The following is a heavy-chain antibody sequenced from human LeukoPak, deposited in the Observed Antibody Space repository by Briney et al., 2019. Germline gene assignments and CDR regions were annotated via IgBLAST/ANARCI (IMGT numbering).Heavy chain of an antibody. J-gene: IGHJ2*01. D-gene: IGHD3-10*01. Sequence: PSETQSLTCALSGGSISSSNWWSWVRQPPGKGLEWIGEIYHSGSTNYNPSLKSRVTMSVDTSKNEFSMRLSSVTAADTAVYYCARVRYYHGSGSPYWYFDLWGSGNLVTVSS. CDR3: ARVRYYHGSGSPYWYFDL. CDR1: GGSISSSNW. CDR2: IYHSGST. V-gene: IGHV4-4*02.